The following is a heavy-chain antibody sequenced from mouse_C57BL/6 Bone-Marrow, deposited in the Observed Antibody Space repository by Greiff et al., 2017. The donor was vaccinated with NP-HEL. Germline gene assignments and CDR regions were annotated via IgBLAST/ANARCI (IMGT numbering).Heavy chain of an antibody. D-gene: IGHD1-1*01. CDR2: IDPSDGNT. V-gene: IGHV1-50*01. CDR3: ARDYYGSSYWYFDV. Sequence: VQLQQPGAELVKPGASVKLSCKASGYTFTSYWMQWVKQRPGQGLEWIGEIDPSDGNTNYNQTFKGKATLTVDTSSSTAYMQLSSLTSEDSAVYYGARDYYGSSYWYFDVWGTGTTVTVTA. J-gene: IGHJ1*03. CDR1: GYTFTSYW.